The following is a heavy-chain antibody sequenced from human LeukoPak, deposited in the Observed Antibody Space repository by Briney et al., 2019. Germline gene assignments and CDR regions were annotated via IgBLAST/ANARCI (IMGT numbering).Heavy chain of an antibody. CDR3: AKTYYYDSSGYHFFDY. V-gene: IGHV3-48*01. D-gene: IGHD3-22*01. Sequence: GGSLRLSCAVSGFSVSSYNMNWVRQAPGKGLEWLSFISSGSGSTIHYADSVKGRFTISRDNSKNTLYLQMNSLRAEDTAVYHCAKTYYYDSSGYHFFDYWGQGTLVTVSS. CDR2: ISSGSGSTI. CDR1: GFSVSSYN. J-gene: IGHJ4*02.